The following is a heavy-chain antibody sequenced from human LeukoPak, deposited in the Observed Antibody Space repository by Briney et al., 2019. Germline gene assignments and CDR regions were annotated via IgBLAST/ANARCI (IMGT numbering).Heavy chain of an antibody. CDR1: GFTFSNYA. D-gene: IGHD5-18*01. J-gene: IGHJ4*02. Sequence: GGSLRLSCEASGFTFSNYAMSWVRQAPGKGLEGVSGICGHGISIYYADSVKGRFTISRDDSKSTLYLVMNSLRAEDTAVYYCGKTTVGYSSGQKPAWPVDYWGQGTLVTVSS. V-gene: IGHV3-23*01. CDR2: ICGHGISI. CDR3: GKTTVGYSSGQKPAWPVDY.